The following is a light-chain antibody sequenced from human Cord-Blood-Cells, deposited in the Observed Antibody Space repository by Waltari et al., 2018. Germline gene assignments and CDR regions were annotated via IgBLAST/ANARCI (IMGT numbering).Light chain of an antibody. CDR2: DVS. J-gene: IGLJ3*02. CDR1: SSDVGGYNY. CDR3: SSYTSSSTRV. Sequence: QSALTQPASLSGSPGQSITISCPVTSSDVGGYNYVSWYQQHPGKAPKLMIYDVSNRPSGVSNRLAGYKAGNTASLTSSGLQAEDEADYYCSSYTSSSTRVFGGGTKLTVL. V-gene: IGLV2-14*01.